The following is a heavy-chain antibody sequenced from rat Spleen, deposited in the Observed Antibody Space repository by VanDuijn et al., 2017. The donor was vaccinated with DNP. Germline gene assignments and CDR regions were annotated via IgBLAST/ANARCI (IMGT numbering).Heavy chain of an antibody. CDR2: INTGSGAT. J-gene: IGHJ1*01. Sequence: QIQLQQSGAELAKPGSSVKISCKASDYTFTSYFIGWIKQTTGQGLDYIGYINTGSGATNYNEKFKGKATLTVDKSSSTAFIQLSSLTPDDSAVYYCARRRLPYWYFDFWGPGTMVTVSS. D-gene: IGHD1-4*01. CDR1: DYTFTSYF. CDR3: ARRRLPYWYFDF. V-gene: IGHV1-43*01.